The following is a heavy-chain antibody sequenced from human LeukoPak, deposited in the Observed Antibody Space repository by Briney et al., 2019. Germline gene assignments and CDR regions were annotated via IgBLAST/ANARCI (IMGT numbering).Heavy chain of an antibody. CDR2: MNPNSGNT. V-gene: IGHV1-8*01. J-gene: IGHJ4*02. D-gene: IGHD1-26*01. Sequence: ASVKVSCKASGYTFTSYDINWVRQATGQGLEWMGWMNPNSGNTGYAQKFQGRVTMTKNTSISTAYMELSSLRSEDTAVYYCARVLTISSGTAGYWGQGTLVTVSS. CDR3: ARVLTISSGTAGY. CDR1: GYTFTSYD.